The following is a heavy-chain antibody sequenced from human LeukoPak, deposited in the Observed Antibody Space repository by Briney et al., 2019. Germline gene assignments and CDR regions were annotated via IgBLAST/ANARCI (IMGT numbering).Heavy chain of an antibody. J-gene: IGHJ6*03. V-gene: IGHV1-2*02. CDR3: ARETPAPVAGSDYYYYMDV. D-gene: IGHD6-19*01. CDR1: GYTFTGYY. Sequence: ASVNVSCKASGYTFTGYYMHWVRQAPGQGLEWMGWINPNSGGTNYAQKFQGRVTMTRDTSISTAYMELSRLRSDDTAVYYCARETPAPVAGSDYYYYMDVWGKGTTVTVSS. CDR2: INPNSGGT.